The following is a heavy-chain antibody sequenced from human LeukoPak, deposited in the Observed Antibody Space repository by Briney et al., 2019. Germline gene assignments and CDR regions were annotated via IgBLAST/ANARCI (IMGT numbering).Heavy chain of an antibody. D-gene: IGHD6-13*01. CDR3: AKDEAAAAGGYYYYGMDV. CDR2: FSGSGGST. Sequence: PGGSLRLSCAASGFTFSSYAMSWVRQAPGKGLEWVSAFSGSGGSTYYADSVKGRFTISRDNSKNTLYLQMNSLRAEDTAVYYCAKDEAAAAGGYYYYGMDVWGQGTTVTVSS. J-gene: IGHJ6*02. V-gene: IGHV3-23*01. CDR1: GFTFSSYA.